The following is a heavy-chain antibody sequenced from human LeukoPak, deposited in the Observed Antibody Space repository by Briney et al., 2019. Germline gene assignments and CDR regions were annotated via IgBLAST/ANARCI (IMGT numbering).Heavy chain of an antibody. CDR2: INHSGST. CDR1: GGSFSGYY. Sequence: PSETLSLTCAVYGGSFSGYYWSWIRQPPGKGLEWIGEINHSGSTNYNPSLKSRVTISVDTSKNQFSLKLSSVTAADTAVYYCARERVLRYFDYWSQGTLVSVSS. V-gene: IGHV4-34*01. D-gene: IGHD3-9*01. CDR3: ARERVLRYFDY. J-gene: IGHJ4*02.